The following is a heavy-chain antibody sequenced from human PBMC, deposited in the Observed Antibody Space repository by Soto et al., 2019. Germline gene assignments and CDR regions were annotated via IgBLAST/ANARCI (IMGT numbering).Heavy chain of an antibody. J-gene: IGHJ4*02. CDR3: ARDVLRFLEWPKNRIRYFDY. D-gene: IGHD3-3*01. V-gene: IGHV3-48*01. CDR2: ISSSSSTI. Sequence: GGSLRLSCAASGFTFSSYSMNWVRQAPGKGLEWVSYISSSSSTIYYADSVKGRFTISRDNAKNSLYLQMNSLRAEDTAVYYCARDVLRFLEWPKNRIRYFDYWGQGTLVTVSS. CDR1: GFTFSSYS.